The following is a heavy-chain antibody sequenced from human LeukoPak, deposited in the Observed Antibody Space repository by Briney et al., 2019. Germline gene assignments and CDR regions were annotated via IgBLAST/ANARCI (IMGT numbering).Heavy chain of an antibody. V-gene: IGHV4-59*12. CDR2: IYYSGST. Sequence: PSETLSLTCTVSGGSISSYYWSWIRQPPGKGLEWIGYIYYSGSTYYNPSLKSRVTISVDTSKNQFSLKLSSVTAADTAVYYCARRPRWPERQEKIAAAAGDAFDIWGQGTMVTVSS. J-gene: IGHJ3*02. CDR1: GGSISSYY. D-gene: IGHD6-13*01. CDR3: ARRPRWPERQEKIAAAAGDAFDI.